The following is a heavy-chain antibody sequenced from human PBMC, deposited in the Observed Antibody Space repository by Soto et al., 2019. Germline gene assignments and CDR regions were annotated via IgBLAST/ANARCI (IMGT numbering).Heavy chain of an antibody. CDR2: ISAYNGNT. V-gene: IGHV1-18*01. CDR1: GYTFTSYG. J-gene: IGHJ4*02. CDR3: ARAHTYDYIWGSYRSPYYFDY. Sequence: GASVKVSCKASGYTFTSYGISWVRQAPGQGLEWMGWISAYNGNTNYAQKLQGRVTMTTDTSTSTAYMELRSLRSDDTAVYYCARAHTYDYIWGSYRSPYYFDYWGQGTLVTVSS. D-gene: IGHD3-16*02.